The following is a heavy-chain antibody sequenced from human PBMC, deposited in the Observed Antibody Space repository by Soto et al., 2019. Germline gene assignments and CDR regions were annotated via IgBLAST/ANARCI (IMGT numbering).Heavy chain of an antibody. D-gene: IGHD2-21*01. CDR3: ARDSLFSRGNFMRHPDAFDV. CDR2: IHYSGNT. Sequence: SETLSLTCTVSGGSINSDGYYWSWIRQHPGKGLEWIGYIHYSGNTYYNPSLKSRITISIDTSKNQFSLQLSSVTVADTAVYFCARDSLFSRGNFMRHPDAFDVWGQGTWVAVSS. CDR1: GGSINSDGYY. J-gene: IGHJ3*01. V-gene: IGHV4-31*03.